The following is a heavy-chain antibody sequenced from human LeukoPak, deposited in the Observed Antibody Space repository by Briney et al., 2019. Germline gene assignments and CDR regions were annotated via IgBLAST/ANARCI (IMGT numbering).Heavy chain of an antibody. J-gene: IGHJ4*02. CDR1: GFTFSSYG. V-gene: IGHV3-33*01. Sequence: GRSLRLSCAASGFTFSSYGMHWVRQAPGKGLEWVAVIWYGGSNKYYADSVKGRFTISRDNSKNTLYLQMNSLRAEDTAVYYCARDRWFGELLHYFDYWGQGTLVTVSS. CDR3: ARDRWFGELLHYFDY. CDR2: IWYGGSNK. D-gene: IGHD3-10*01.